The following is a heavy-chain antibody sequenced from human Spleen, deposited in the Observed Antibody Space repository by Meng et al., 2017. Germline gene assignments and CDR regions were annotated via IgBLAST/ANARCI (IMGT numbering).Heavy chain of an antibody. CDR1: GGSFSDYY. V-gene: IGHV4-34*01. CDR2: INHSGST. CDR3: ARGPTTMAHDFDY. J-gene: IGHJ4*02. Sequence: PLQESVPGLVKPSETLSLTCVVSGGSFSDYYWSWIRQPPGKGLEWIGEINHSGSTNYNPSLESRATISVDTSQNNLSLKLSSVTAADSAVYYCARGPTTMAHDFDYWGQGTLVTVSS. D-gene: IGHD4-11*01.